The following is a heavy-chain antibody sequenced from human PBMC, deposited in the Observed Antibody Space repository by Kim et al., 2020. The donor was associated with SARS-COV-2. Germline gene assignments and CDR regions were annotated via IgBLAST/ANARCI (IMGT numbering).Heavy chain of an antibody. J-gene: IGHJ4*02. D-gene: IGHD3-16*01. V-gene: IGHV3-23*01. Sequence: GGSLRLSCAASGFAFSSYAVSWVRQAPGKGLEWVSSISGSGSGTYYADSVKGRFTISRDNSRNTVSLQMNILRADDTAIYYCAKVFSSDFVWVWYFDYWGQSSLVPVSS. CDR3: AKVFSSDFVWVWYFDY. CDR2: ISGSGSGT. CDR1: GFAFSSYA.